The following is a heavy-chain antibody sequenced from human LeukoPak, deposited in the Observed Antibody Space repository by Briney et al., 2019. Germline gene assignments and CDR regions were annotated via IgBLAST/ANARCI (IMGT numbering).Heavy chain of an antibody. CDR1: GFTFSSYG. CDR2: ISYDGSNK. V-gene: IGHV3-30*18. J-gene: IGHJ4*02. D-gene: IGHD3-22*01. Sequence: GGSLRLSCAASGFTFSSYGMHWVRQAPGKGLEWVAVISYDGSNKYYADSVKGRFTISRDNSKNTLYLQMNSLRAEDTAVYYCAKSYYYDSSGYYYGGDYFDYWGQGTLVTVSS. CDR3: AKSYYYDSSGYYYGGDYFDY.